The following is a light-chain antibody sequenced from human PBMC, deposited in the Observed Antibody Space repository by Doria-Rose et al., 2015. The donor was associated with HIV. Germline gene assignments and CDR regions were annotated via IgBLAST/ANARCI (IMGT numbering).Light chain of an antibody. Sequence: IVMTQSPGTLSLAPGDRATLSCMASQRDKSSYLASYQHKPGQAPSLLIYDASTRATGIPDRFSGSGSGTDFTLTISRLEPEDVAVYYCQQYGTSRGTFGQGTRLEIK. CDR3: QQYGTSRGT. CDR2: DAS. CDR1: QRDKSSY. V-gene: IGKV3-20*01. J-gene: IGKJ5*01.